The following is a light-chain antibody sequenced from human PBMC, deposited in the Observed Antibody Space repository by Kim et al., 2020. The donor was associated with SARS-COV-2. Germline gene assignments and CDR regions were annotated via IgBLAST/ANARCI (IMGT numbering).Light chain of an antibody. CDR3: QQYNNWLAT. V-gene: IGKV3-15*01. J-gene: IGKJ1*01. CDR1: QNVSSN. CDR2: GAS. Sequence: SPGESAPLSCRASQNVSSNLAWYQQKPGQAPRLLIYGASTRATGIPARFSGSGSGTEFTLTISSLQSEDFAVYYCQQYNNWLATFGQGTKVEIK.